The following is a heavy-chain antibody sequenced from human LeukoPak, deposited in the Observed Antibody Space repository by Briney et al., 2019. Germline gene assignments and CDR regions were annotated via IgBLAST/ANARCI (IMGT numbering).Heavy chain of an antibody. CDR3: ARDRFGGDFGY. V-gene: IGHV3-21*01. CDR2: ISSTSSYI. J-gene: IGHJ4*02. Sequence: PGGSLRLSCAASGFTFSSYAMSWVRQAPGKGLEWVSSISSTSSYIYYADSVKGRFTISRDNAKNSLYLQMNSLRAEDTAVYYCARDRFGGDFGYWGQGTLVTVSS. CDR1: GFTFSSYA. D-gene: IGHD3-16*01.